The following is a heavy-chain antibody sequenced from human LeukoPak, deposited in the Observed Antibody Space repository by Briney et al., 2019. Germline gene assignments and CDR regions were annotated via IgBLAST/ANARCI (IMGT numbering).Heavy chain of an antibody. V-gene: IGHV3-7*01. CDR2: IKTDGSET. Sequence: AGGSLRLSCAASGFSFSNYWMGWVRQAPGKGLACVANIKTDGSETHYVDSVKGRFTISRDNAKNSLFLQMNSLRAEDTAIYYCVSAIRGSPIDYWGQGTLVSVPS. CDR1: GFSFSNYW. CDR3: VSAIRGSPIDY. J-gene: IGHJ4*02. D-gene: IGHD3-10*01.